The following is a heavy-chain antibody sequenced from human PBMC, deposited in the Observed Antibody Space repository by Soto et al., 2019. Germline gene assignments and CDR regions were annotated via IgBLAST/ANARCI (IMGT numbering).Heavy chain of an antibody. CDR1: GASVSSYY. CDR3: ARGSGSYREIDY. J-gene: IGHJ4*02. Sequence: SETLSLTCTVSGASVSSYYWSWIRQPPGKGLEWIGYIYYSGSTNYNPSLKSRVTISVDTSKIQFSLKLSSVTAADTAVYYCARGSGSYREIDYWGQGTLVTVSS. V-gene: IGHV4-59*02. D-gene: IGHD1-26*01. CDR2: IYYSGST.